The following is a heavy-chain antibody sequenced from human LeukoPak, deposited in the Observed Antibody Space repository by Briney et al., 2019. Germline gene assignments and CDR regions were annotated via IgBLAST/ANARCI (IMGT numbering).Heavy chain of an antibody. CDR1: GFTFSSYW. CDR3: ARRGYDRSPYYYYYMDV. Sequence: QPGGSLRLSCAASGFTFSSYWMSWVRQAPGKGLEWVANIKQDGSEKYYVDSVKGRFTISRDNAKNSPYLQMNSLRAEDTAVYYCARRGYDRSPYYYYYMDVWGKGTTVTVSS. D-gene: IGHD1-14*01. V-gene: IGHV3-7*01. CDR2: IKQDGSEK. J-gene: IGHJ6*03.